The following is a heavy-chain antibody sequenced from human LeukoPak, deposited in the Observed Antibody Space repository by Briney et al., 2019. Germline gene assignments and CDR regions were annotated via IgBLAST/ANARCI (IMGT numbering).Heavy chain of an antibody. J-gene: IGHJ4*02. CDR1: GFTFSSYE. Sequence: GGSLRLACVASGFTFSSYEMNWVRQAPGKGLEWVSFITASGNTIYYADSVKGRFTISRDNAKNSLYLQMNSLRAEDTAVYYCARLLPCDYWGLGTLVTVSS. D-gene: IGHD2/OR15-2a*01. CDR2: ITASGNTI. V-gene: IGHV3-48*03. CDR3: ARLLPCDY.